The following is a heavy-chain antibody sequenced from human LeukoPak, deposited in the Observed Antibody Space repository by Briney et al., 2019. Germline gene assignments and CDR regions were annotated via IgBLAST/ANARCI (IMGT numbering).Heavy chain of an antibody. V-gene: IGHV3-48*03. D-gene: IGHD2-15*01. CDR1: GFTLTSYE. Sequence: GGSLRLSCAASGFTLTSYEMNWVRLAPGKGLEWISYISRTGNSIYYADSVKGRFTISRDNSKNTLYLQMNSLRAEDTAVFYCARDRGSNDPIDYWGQGTLVTVSS. J-gene: IGHJ4*02. CDR3: ARDRGSNDPIDY. CDR2: ISRTGNSI.